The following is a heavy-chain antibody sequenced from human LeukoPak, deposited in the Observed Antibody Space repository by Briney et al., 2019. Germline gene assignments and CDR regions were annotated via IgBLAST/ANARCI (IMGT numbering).Heavy chain of an antibody. CDR2: IYYSGST. J-gene: IGHJ3*02. CDR3: ARDRDYGDYGRPHAFDI. CDR1: GGSISSGGYS. Sequence: SETLSLTCAVSGGSISSGGYSWSWIRQPPGKGLEWIGYIYYSGSTYYNPSLKSRVTISVDTSKNQFSLKLSSVTAADTAVYYCARDRDYGDYGRPHAFDIWGQGTMVTVSS. D-gene: IGHD4-17*01. V-gene: IGHV4-30-2*05.